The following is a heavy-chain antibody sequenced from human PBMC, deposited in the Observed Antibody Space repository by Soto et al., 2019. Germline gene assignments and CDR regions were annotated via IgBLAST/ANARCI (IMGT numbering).Heavy chain of an antibody. CDR2: INHSGST. J-gene: IGHJ4*02. Sequence: SETLSLTCAVYGGSFSGYYWSWIRQPPGKGLEWIGEINHSGSTNYNPSLKSRVTISVDTSKNQFSLKLSSVTAADTAVYYCARGRGLNLDYWGQGTLVTVSS. D-gene: IGHD3-10*01. CDR3: ARGRGLNLDY. CDR1: GGSFSGYY. V-gene: IGHV4-34*01.